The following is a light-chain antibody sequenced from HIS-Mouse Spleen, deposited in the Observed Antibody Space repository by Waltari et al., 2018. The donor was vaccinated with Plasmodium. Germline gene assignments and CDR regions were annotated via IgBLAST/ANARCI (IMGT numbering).Light chain of an antibody. V-gene: IGLV4-69*01. Sequence: QLVLTQSPSASASLGASVKLTCTLSSGHSSYAIAWHQQQPEKGPRYLMKLNSDGSHSKGDGIPDGFSGSSAGAERYLTIASRQSEDEADYDCQTWGTGIRVFGGGTKLTVL. CDR2: LNSDGSH. CDR3: QTWGTGIRV. CDR1: SGHSSYA. J-gene: IGLJ3*02.